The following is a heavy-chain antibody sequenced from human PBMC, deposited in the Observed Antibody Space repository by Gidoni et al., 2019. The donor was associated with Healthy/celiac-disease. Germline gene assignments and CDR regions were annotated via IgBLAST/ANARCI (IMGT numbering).Heavy chain of an antibody. CDR1: GGPISSSSYY. CDR2: IYYSGST. V-gene: IGHV4-39*07. J-gene: IGHJ3*02. Sequence: QLQLQESGPGLVKPSETLSPTCTVSGGPISSSSYYWGWIRQPPGKGLEWIGSIYYSGSTYYNPSLKSRVTISVDTSKNQFSLKLSSVTAADTAVYYCARDSRGNIVVVPAARRAFDIWGQGTMVTVSS. CDR3: ARDSRGNIVVVPAARRAFDI. D-gene: IGHD2-2*01.